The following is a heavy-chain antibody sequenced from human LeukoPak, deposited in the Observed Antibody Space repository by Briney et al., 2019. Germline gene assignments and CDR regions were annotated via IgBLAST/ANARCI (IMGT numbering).Heavy chain of an antibody. CDR3: AAALYDFWSGYYSGFDY. Sequence: ASVKVSCKASGFTFTSSAMQWVRQARGQRLEWIGWIVVGSGNTNYAQKFQERVTITRDMSTSTAYMELSSLGSEGTAVYYCAAALYDFWSGYYSGFDYWGQGTLVTVSS. CDR1: GFTFTSSA. J-gene: IGHJ4*02. D-gene: IGHD3-3*01. CDR2: IVVGSGNT. V-gene: IGHV1-58*02.